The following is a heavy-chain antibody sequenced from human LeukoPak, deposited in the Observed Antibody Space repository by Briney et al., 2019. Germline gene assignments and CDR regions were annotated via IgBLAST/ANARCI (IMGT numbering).Heavy chain of an antibody. Sequence: GGSLRLSCAASGFFFSSYGMHWVRLAPGKGLEWVALIWYDGGNKYYADSVKGRFTISRDNSKNTLSLQMNSLRAEDTAVYYCARAHYNWNEPPFDSWGQGTLVTVSS. CDR1: GFFFSSYG. D-gene: IGHD1-20*01. V-gene: IGHV3-33*01. J-gene: IGHJ4*02. CDR2: IWYDGGNK. CDR3: ARAHYNWNEPPFDS.